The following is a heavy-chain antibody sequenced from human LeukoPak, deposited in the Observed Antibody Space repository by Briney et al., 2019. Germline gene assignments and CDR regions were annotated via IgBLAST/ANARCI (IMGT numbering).Heavy chain of an antibody. Sequence: PGGSLRLSCAASGFTFSSYGMHWVRQAPGKGLEWVAVISYDGSNKYYADSVKGRFTISRDNSKNTLYLQMNSLRAEDTAVYYCAKGRYYDFWSGYSVDYWGQGTLVTVSS. V-gene: IGHV3-30*18. CDR3: AKGRYYDFWSGYSVDY. CDR2: ISYDGSNK. CDR1: GFTFSSYG. D-gene: IGHD3-3*01. J-gene: IGHJ4*02.